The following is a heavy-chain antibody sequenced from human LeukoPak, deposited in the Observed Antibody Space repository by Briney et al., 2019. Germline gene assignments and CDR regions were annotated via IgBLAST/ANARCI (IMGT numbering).Heavy chain of an antibody. D-gene: IGHD3-22*01. CDR1: GGSISSSSYF. Sequence: SETLSLTCTVSGGSISSSSYFWGALRQPPGRGVGWNGSSYDSGSTSYNPSLKSRVTISVDTSKNQFSLKLSSVTAADTAVYYCARGPYYYGSSGYSSLDYWGQGTLVTVSS. CDR3: ARGPYYYGSSGYSSLDY. J-gene: IGHJ4*02. CDR2: SYDSGST. V-gene: IGHV4-39*01.